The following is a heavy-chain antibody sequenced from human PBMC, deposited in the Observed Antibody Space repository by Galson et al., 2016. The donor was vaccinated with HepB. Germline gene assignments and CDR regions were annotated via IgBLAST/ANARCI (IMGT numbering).Heavy chain of an antibody. CDR1: GGSISSGAYY. Sequence: TLSLTCTVSGGSISSGAYYWSWIRQHPGKGLEWIGYIYYSGSTYYNPSLKSRVTISVDTSKNQFSLKLSSVTAADTAVYYCARSARRAIAAAGLTDYWGQGTLVTVSS. CDR3: ARSARRAIAAAGLTDY. V-gene: IGHV4-31*03. D-gene: IGHD6-13*01. CDR2: IYYSGST. J-gene: IGHJ4*02.